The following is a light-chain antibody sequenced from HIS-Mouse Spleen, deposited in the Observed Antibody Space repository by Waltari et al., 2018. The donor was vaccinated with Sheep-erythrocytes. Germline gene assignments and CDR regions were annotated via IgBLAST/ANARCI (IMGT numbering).Light chain of an antibody. J-gene: IGKJ2*01. V-gene: IGKV3-11*01. Sequence: ELVLTQSPATLSLSPGERATLSCRASQSVSSYLAWYQQKPGQAPRLPIYDASNRATGIPARFSGSGSGTDFTLTISSLEPEDFAVYYCQQRSNWYTFGQGTKLEIK. CDR3: QQRSNWYT. CDR1: QSVSSY. CDR2: DAS.